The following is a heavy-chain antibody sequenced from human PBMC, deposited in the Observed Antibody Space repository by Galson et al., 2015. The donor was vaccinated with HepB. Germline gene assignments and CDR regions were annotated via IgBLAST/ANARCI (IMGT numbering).Heavy chain of an antibody. CDR1: GFTFSSYE. V-gene: IGHV3-48*03. Sequence: SLRLSCAVSGFTFSSYEMNWVRQAPGKGLEWVSYISNSGSSKYYADSVKGRFTISRDNAQNSLYLQMNSLRAEDTAVYYCARDYRFSTSDYWGQGTLVTVSS. CDR3: ARDYRFSTSDY. D-gene: IGHD3-10*01. CDR2: ISNSGSSK. J-gene: IGHJ4*02.